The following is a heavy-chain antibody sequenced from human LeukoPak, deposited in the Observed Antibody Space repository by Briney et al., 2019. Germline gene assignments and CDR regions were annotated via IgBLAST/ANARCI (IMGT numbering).Heavy chain of an antibody. CDR3: ARHYCGGDCYSRWYFDL. CDR2: VYSSGST. Sequence: SETLSLTCTVSGGSISNYYWSWIRQPAGKGLEWIGRVYSSGSTNYNPSLKSRVTMSVDTSKNQFSPKLSSVTAADTAVYYCARHYCGGDCYSRWYFDLWGRGTLVTVSS. J-gene: IGHJ2*01. CDR1: GGSISNYY. V-gene: IGHV4-4*07. D-gene: IGHD2-21*02.